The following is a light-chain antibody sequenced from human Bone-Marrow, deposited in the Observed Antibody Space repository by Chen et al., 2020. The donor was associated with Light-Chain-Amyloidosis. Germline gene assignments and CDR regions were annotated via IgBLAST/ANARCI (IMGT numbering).Light chain of an antibody. V-gene: IGLV3-21*02. CDR3: QVWDRSRDGPV. J-gene: IGLJ3*02. Sequence: SYVLTQPSSVSVAPGQTATIACGGNNIGSTSVHWYQQTPGQAPLLVVYDDSDRPSGIPERLSGSNAGNTATLTIRRVEAGDEADYYGQVWDRSRDGPVFGGGTKLTVL. CDR1: NIGSTS. CDR2: DDS.